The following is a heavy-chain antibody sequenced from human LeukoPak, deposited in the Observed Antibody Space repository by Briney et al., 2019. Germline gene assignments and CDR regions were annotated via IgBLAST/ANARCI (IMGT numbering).Heavy chain of an antibody. CDR3: AIRLRESRFRGSFDY. V-gene: IGHV4-59*08. Sequence: PSETLSLTCIVSGGSISSYYWSWIRQPPGKGLEWIGYIYYSGSTNYNPSLKSRVTISVDTSKNQFSLKLSSVTAADTAVYYCAIRLRESRFRGSFDYWGQGTLVTVSS. CDR2: IYYSGST. D-gene: IGHD3-10*01. CDR1: GGSISSYY. J-gene: IGHJ4*02.